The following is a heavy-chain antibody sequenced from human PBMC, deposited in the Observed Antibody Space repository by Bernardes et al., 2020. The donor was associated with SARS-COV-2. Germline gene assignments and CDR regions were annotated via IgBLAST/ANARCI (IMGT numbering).Heavy chain of an antibody. D-gene: IGHD3-3*01. CDR3: ARPVTIFGVNYGMDV. CDR1: GFYVSSNY. Sequence: AGSLRLSSAGSGFYVSSNYLNWVRQAPGKGLEWVSIIYSDGNTYYADSVQGRFTISRDNSKNTLYLQMNSLKVEDTAVFYCARPVTIFGVNYGMDVWGQGTMVTVSS. V-gene: IGHV3-66*02. CDR2: IYSDGNT. J-gene: IGHJ6*02.